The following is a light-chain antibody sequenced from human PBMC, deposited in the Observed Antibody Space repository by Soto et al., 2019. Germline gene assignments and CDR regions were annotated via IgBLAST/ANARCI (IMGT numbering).Light chain of an antibody. CDR3: CSYAGSYTPLYV. Sequence: QSVLTQPASVSGSPGQPITISCTGTSSDVGGYNYVSWYQQHPGKAPKLMIYDVSKRPSGVPDRFSGSKSGNTASLTISGLQAEDEADYYCCSYAGSYTPLYVFGTGTKLTVL. V-gene: IGLV2-11*01. CDR1: SSDVGGYNY. CDR2: DVS. J-gene: IGLJ1*01.